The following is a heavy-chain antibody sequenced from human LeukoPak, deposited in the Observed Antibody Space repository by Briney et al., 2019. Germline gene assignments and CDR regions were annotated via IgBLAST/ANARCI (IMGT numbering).Heavy chain of an antibody. J-gene: IGHJ4*02. Sequence: ASVKVSCKASGYTFTGYYMHWVRQAPGQGLEWMGWLNPNSGGTNYAQKFQGRVTMTRDTSISTAYMELSRLRSDDTAVYYCARTYGSGSYIRYWGQGTLVTVSS. V-gene: IGHV1-2*02. CDR1: GYTFTGYY. CDR3: ARTYGSGSYIRY. D-gene: IGHD3-10*01. CDR2: LNPNSGGT.